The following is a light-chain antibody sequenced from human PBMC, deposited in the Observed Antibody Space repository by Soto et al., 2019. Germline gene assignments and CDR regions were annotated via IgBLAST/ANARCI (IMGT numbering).Light chain of an antibody. CDR3: SSYSRDTTVL. CDR2: EVL. J-gene: IGLJ2*01. CDR1: RHDIGSLKY. V-gene: IGLV2-14*01. Sequence: QSVLTQPASVSGSPGQSITISCTGTRHDIGSLKYVSWYQQHPGKATKLIILEVLNRPSGVSDRFSGSKSGNTASLTIYGLQADDEADYYCSSYSRDTTVLFGGGTKLTVL.